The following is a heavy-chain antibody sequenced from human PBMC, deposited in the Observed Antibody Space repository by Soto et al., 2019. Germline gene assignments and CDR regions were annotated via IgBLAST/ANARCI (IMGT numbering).Heavy chain of an antibody. CDR2: INAGNGNT. D-gene: IGHD3-22*01. J-gene: IGHJ2*01. V-gene: IGHV1-3*01. CDR1: GYTFTSYA. Sequence: QVQLVQSGAEVKKPGASVKVSCKASGYTFTSYAMHWVRQAPGQRLEWMGWINAGNGNTKYSQKFQGRVTITRDTSESTAYMELSSLRSEDTAVYYCARDAITMIVLGKDWYFDLWGRGTLVTVSS. CDR3: ARDAITMIVLGKDWYFDL.